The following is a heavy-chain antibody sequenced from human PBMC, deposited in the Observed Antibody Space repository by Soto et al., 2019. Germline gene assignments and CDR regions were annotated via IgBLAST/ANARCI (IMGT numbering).Heavy chain of an antibody. Sequence: PGESLKISCKASGYIFIDYWIGWVRQMPGKGLEWMVIVYPRDSDTRYSPSFQGQVTISADRSTGTAFLQWRSLKASDTALYYCARPPLPGYSIHFNSWGQGTLVTVS. V-gene: IGHV5-51*01. CDR2: VYPRDSDT. J-gene: IGHJ4*02. CDR3: ARPPLPGYSIHFNS. CDR1: GYIFIDYW. D-gene: IGHD2-15*01.